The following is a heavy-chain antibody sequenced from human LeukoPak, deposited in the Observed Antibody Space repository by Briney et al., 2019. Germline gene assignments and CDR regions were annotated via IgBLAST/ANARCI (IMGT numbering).Heavy chain of an antibody. CDR1: GFTFSSYN. CDR3: ARSYCSSTTCGFDP. J-gene: IGHJ5*02. Sequence: GGSLRLSCAASGFTFSSYNMNWVRQAPGKGLEWVSSISTSSSYIYYADSLKGRFTISRDNAKNSLYLQMNSLRAEDTAVYYCARSYCSSTTCGFDPWGQGTLVTVSS. CDR2: ISTSSSYI. D-gene: IGHD2-2*01. V-gene: IGHV3-21*01.